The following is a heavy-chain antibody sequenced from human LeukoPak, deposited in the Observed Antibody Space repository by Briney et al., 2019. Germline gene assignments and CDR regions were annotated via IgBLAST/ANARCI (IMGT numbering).Heavy chain of an antibody. Sequence: PSQTLSLTCTVSGGSISSYYWGWIRQPPGKGLEWIGSVYYSGSTYYNPSLKSRVTISVDTSKNQFSLKLSSVTAADTAVYYCARDGRFPPEVLPRYFDYWGQGTLVTVSS. J-gene: IGHJ4*02. D-gene: IGHD1-26*01. CDR3: ARDGRFPPEVLPRYFDY. CDR2: VYYSGST. CDR1: GGSISSYY. V-gene: IGHV4-39*07.